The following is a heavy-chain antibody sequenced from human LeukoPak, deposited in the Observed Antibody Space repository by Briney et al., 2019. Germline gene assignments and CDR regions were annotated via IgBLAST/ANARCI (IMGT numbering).Heavy chain of an antibody. J-gene: IGHJ6*04. V-gene: IGHV3-23*01. D-gene: IGHD3-10*02. CDR2: ISGSGGST. CDR3: AELGITTIGGV. CDR1: GFTFSSYA. Sequence: GGSLRLSCAASGFTFSSYAMSWVRQAPGKGLEWVSAISGSGGSTYYADSVKGRFTISRDNAKNSLYLQMNSLRAEDTAVYYCAELGITTIGGVWGKGTTVTISS.